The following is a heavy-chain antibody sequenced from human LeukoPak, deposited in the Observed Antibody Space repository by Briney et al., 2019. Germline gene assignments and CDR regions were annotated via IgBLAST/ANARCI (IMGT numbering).Heavy chain of an antibody. D-gene: IGHD5/OR15-5a*01. CDR3: ARSTDSVYAFDI. J-gene: IGHJ3*02. CDR1: GYSFTSYW. CDR2: IYPGDSDT. V-gene: IGHV5-51*01. Sequence: GESLKISCKASGYSFTSYWIGWVRQMPGKGLDWMGIIYPGDSDTRYSPSFQGQVTISADKSISTAYLQWSSLKASDIAIYYCARSTDSVYAFDIWGQGTMVIVSS.